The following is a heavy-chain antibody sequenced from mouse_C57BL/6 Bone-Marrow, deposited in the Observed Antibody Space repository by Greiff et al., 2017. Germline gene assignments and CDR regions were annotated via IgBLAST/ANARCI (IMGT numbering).Heavy chain of an antibody. CDR3: ARPPYCYGSSLFAD. D-gene: IGHD1-1*01. Sequence: EVQLVESGPVLVKPGASVKMSCKASGYTFTDYSMTWVKQSHGKSLEWIGVIHPYNGGTSYHQKLKGKATLTVDKSTSTASLELHSLTAEDSAVDYCARPPYCYGSSLFADGGQGTLVTVSA. V-gene: IGHV1-19*01. CDR1: GYTFTDYS. CDR2: IHPYNGGT. J-gene: IGHJ3*01.